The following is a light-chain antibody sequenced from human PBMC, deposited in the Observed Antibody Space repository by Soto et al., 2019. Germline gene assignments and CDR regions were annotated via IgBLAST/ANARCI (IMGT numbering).Light chain of an antibody. CDR3: QQYNNWPLT. J-gene: IGKJ1*01. CDR1: QTVNNNY. Sequence: DIVLTQSPGTLSLSPGERAILSCRASQTVNNNYLAWYQQKPGQAPRLLIYGTSSRATGIPDRFSGSGSGTDFTLTISRLEPEDFAVYYCQQYNNWPLTFGQGTKVDIK. CDR2: GTS. V-gene: IGKV3-20*01.